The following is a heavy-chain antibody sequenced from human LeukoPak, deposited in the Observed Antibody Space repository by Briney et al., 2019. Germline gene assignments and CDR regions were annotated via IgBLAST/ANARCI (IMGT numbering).Heavy chain of an antibody. CDR3: LRSSSGWYNFDY. CDR1: GFTGSSRY. CDR2: IYSGGST. D-gene: IGHD6-19*01. J-gene: IGHJ4*02. V-gene: IGHV3-66*01. Sequence: GGSLRLSCAASGFTGSSRYMTWVRQAPGKGLEWVSVIYSGGSTYYADSVRGRFTISRDSSTDTLYLQMNSLRAEDTAVYYCLRSSSGWYNFDYWGQGTLVTVSS.